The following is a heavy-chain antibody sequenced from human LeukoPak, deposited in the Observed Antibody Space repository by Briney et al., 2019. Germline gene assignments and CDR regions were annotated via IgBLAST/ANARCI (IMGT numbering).Heavy chain of an antibody. D-gene: IGHD6-19*01. CDR2: INAGNGNT. CDR3: ARNWAAVAGTRDY. CDR1: GGTFSSYA. J-gene: IGHJ4*02. Sequence: ASVTVSCKASGGTFSSYAISWVRQAPGQGLEWMGWINAGNGNTKYSQKFQGRVTITRDTSASTAYMELSSLRSEDTAVYYCARNWAAVAGTRDYWGQGTLVTVSS. V-gene: IGHV1-3*01.